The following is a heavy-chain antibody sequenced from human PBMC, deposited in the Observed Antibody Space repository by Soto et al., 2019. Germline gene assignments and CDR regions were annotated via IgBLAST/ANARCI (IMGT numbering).Heavy chain of an antibody. CDR2: IYPGDSDT. J-gene: IGHJ6*03. Sequence: PGESLKISCKGSGYSFTSYWIGWVRQMPGKGLEWMGIIYPGDSDTRYSPSFQGQVTISADKSISTAYLQWSSLKASDTAMYYCARRGPNWGSSRHYYYYMDVWGKGTTVTVSS. D-gene: IGHD7-27*01. CDR3: ARRGPNWGSSRHYYYYMDV. CDR1: GYSFTSYW. V-gene: IGHV5-51*01.